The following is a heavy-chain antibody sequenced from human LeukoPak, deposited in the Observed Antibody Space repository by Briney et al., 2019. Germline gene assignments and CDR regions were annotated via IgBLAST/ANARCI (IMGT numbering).Heavy chain of an antibody. D-gene: IGHD3-22*01. V-gene: IGHV1-2*02. CDR3: ARDYHDSSGYLFDY. CDR1: GYTFTGYY. CDR2: INPNSGGT. Sequence: ASVKVSCKASGYTFTGYYMHWVRQAPGQGLEWMGWINPNSGGTNYAQKFQGRVTMTRDTSISTAYMELSRLRSDDTAVYYCARDYHDSSGYLFDYWGQGTLVTVSS. J-gene: IGHJ4*02.